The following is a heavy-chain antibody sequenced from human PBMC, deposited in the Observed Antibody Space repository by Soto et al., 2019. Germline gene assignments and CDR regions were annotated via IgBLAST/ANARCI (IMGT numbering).Heavy chain of an antibody. J-gene: IGHJ4*02. V-gene: IGHV4-39*01. CDR2: IYYSGNT. CDR3: ASIAAPGTTHFDD. Sequence: SETLSLTCTVSGGSIGSSSYYWGWIRQPPGKGLEWIGNIYYSGNTFYNPSIKSRVTISVDTSKNQLYLHLSSVTAADTAIFYCASIAAPGTTHFDDWGQGTLVTVSS. CDR1: GGSIGSSSYY. D-gene: IGHD6-13*01.